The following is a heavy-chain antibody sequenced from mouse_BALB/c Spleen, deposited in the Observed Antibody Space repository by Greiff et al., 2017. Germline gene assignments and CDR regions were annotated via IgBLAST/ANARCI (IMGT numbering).Heavy chain of an antibody. J-gene: IGHJ2*01. CDR1: GFTFSSYT. CDR2: ISSGGSYT. CDR3: TREEGGYYVAY. Sequence: EVMLVESGGGLVKPGGSLKLSCAASGFTFSSYTMSWVRQTPEKRLEWVATISSGGSYTYYPDSVKGRFTISRDNAKNTLYLQMSSLKSEDTAMYYCTREEGGYYVAYWGQGTTLTVSS. V-gene: IGHV5-6-4*01.